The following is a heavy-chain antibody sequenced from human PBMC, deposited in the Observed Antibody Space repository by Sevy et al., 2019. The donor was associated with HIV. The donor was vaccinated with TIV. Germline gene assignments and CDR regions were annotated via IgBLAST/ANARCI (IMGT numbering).Heavy chain of an antibody. CDR1: GFTFSSYA. CDR3: AKDPVRGNDAFDI. Sequence: GGSLRLSCAASGFTFSSYAMSWVRQAPGKGLEWVSAISGSGGSTYYADSVKGRFTISRDNSKNTRYRQRNSLRAEDTAVYYCAKDPVRGNDAFDIWCQGTMVTVSS. J-gene: IGHJ3*02. D-gene: IGHD1-26*01. CDR2: ISGSGGST. V-gene: IGHV3-23*01.